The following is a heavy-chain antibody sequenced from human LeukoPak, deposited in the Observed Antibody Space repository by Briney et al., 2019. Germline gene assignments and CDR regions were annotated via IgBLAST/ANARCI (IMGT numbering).Heavy chain of an antibody. V-gene: IGHV4-30-4*08. CDR1: GGSISSGDYY. CDR2: ICYSGST. Sequence: PSQTLSLTCTVSGGSISSGDYYWSGIRQPPGKGLEWIGYICYSGSTYYNPSLKSRVTISVDTSKNQFSLKLSSVTAADTAVYYCATRGGQLAFDYWGQGTLVTVSS. D-gene: IGHD6-6*01. J-gene: IGHJ4*02. CDR3: ATRGGQLAFDY.